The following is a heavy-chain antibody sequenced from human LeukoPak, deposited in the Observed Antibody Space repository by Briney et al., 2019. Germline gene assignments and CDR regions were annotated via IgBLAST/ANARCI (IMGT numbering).Heavy chain of an antibody. CDR1: GFTFSSYA. D-gene: IGHD2-15*01. Sequence: GGSLRLSCAASGFTFSSYAMSWVRQAPGKGLEWVANIHQDGNEKYYVDSVKGRFTISRDNAKNSLYLQMNSLRAEDTAVYYCARGDKFSGDYWGQGTLVTVSS. V-gene: IGHV3-7*04. J-gene: IGHJ4*02. CDR3: ARGDKFSGDY. CDR2: IHQDGNEK.